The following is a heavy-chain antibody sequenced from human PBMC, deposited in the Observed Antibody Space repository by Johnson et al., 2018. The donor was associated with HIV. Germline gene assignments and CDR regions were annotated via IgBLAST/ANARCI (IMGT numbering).Heavy chain of an antibody. CDR3: ARAHYGSGSVDI. CDR2: ISGRGGST. Sequence: VQLVESGGGLVQPGGSLRLSCAASGFTFSSYAMSWVRQAPGKGLEWVSAISGRGGSTYYADSVKGRFTISRVNSKHTLYLQMNSLRAEDTAVYYCARAHYGSGSVDIWGQGTMVTVSS. D-gene: IGHD3-10*01. V-gene: IGHV3-23*04. CDR1: GFTFSSYA. J-gene: IGHJ3*02.